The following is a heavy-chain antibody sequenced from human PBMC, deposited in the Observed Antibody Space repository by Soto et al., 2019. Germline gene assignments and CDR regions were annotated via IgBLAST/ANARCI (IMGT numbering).Heavy chain of an antibody. J-gene: IGHJ4*02. CDR1: GFSFSSYG. Sequence: GGSLRLSCAASGFSFSSYGMHWVRQAPGKGLEWVAVISYDGSNKYYADSVKGRFTISRDNSKNTLYLQMNSLRAEDTAVYYCAKPRKWLSVFDYWGQGPLVTVSS. CDR3: AKPRKWLSVFDY. V-gene: IGHV3-30*18. CDR2: ISYDGSNK. D-gene: IGHD3-22*01.